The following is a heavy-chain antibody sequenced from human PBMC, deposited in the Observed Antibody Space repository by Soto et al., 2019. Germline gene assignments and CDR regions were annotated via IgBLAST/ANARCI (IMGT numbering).Heavy chain of an antibody. D-gene: IGHD2-2*01. CDR2: ISGSGGST. CDR3: AKEKISTRCCNWFDP. V-gene: IGHV3-23*01. J-gene: IGHJ5*02. CDR1: GFIFSSYT. Sequence: ELQLLESGGGLVQPGGSLRLSCAASGFIFSSYTMSWVRQAPGKGLEWVSAISGSGGSTYYADSVKGRFTISRDNSKNTLYLQMNSLRAEDMAVYYCAKEKISTRCCNWFDPWGQGTLVNVSS.